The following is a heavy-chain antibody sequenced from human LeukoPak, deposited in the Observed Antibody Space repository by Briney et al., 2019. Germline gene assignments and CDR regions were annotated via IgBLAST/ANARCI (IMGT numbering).Heavy chain of an antibody. CDR1: GFTFSSYA. D-gene: IGHD4-11*01. CDR3: AKDLHDYGNYVGWFDS. CDR2: ISGSGGST. V-gene: IGHV3-23*01. Sequence: GGSLRLSCAASGFTFSSYAMDWVRQAPGKGLEWVSAISGSGGSTYYADSVKGRFTISRDNSKTTLFLQMNSLRAEDTAVYYCAKDLHDYGNYVGWFDSWGQGTLVTVSS. J-gene: IGHJ5*01.